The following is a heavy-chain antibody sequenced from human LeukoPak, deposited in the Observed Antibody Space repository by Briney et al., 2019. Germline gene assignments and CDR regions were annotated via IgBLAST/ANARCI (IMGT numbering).Heavy chain of an antibody. CDR1: GGTFSSYA. V-gene: IGHV1-69*05. Sequence: SVKVSCKASGGTFSSYAVSWVRQAPGQGLEWMGGIIPIFGTANYAQKFQGRVTITTDESTSTAYMELSSLRSEDTAVYYCARGYCSSTSCYTYWFDPWGQGTLVTVSS. CDR3: ARGYCSSTSCYTYWFDP. J-gene: IGHJ5*02. D-gene: IGHD2-2*02. CDR2: IIPIFGTA.